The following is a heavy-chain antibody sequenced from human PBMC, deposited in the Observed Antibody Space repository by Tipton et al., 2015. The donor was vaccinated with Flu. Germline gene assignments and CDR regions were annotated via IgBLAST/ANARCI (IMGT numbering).Heavy chain of an antibody. J-gene: IGHJ4*02. D-gene: IGHD3-10*02. CDR3: ARHTGDSVRGVIDY. Sequence: TLSLTCAVSGYSISSGYYWGWIRQPPGKGLEWIGSINHSGTTYYNPSLKSRVTISVDTSKNQFSLKLSSVTAADTAVYYCARHTGDSVRGVIDYWGQGTLVTVSS. CDR2: INHSGTT. V-gene: IGHV4-38-2*01. CDR1: GYSISSGYY.